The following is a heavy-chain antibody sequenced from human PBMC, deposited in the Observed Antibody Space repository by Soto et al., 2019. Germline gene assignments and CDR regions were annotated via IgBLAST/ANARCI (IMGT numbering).Heavy chain of an antibody. V-gene: IGHV3-30*03. CDR1: GFTFSDYG. Sequence: PGGSLRLSCAVSGFTFSDYGMHWVRQAPGKGLEWVAVMSYAGTYKYYEDSVKGRFTISRDNAKNSLSLQMNSLRAEDTAVYFCARDNRGTFDYWGQGTLVTVSS. CDR3: ARDNRGTFDY. CDR2: MSYAGTYK. J-gene: IGHJ4*02. D-gene: IGHD7-27*01.